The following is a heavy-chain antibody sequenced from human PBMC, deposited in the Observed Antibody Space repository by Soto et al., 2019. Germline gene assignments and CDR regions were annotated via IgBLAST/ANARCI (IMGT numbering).Heavy chain of an antibody. Sequence: SETLSLTCTISGGSISSSSYYWGWIRQPPGKGLEWIGSIYYSGSTYYNPSLKSRVTISVDTSKNQFSLKLSSVTAADTAVYYCARRGSGSYSDYWGQGTLVTVS. CDR3: ARRGSGSYSDY. V-gene: IGHV4-39*01. CDR2: IYYSGST. D-gene: IGHD3-10*01. CDR1: GGSISSSSYY. J-gene: IGHJ4*02.